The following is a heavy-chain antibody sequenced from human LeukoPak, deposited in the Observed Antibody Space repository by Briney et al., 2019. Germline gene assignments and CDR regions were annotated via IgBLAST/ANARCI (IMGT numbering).Heavy chain of an antibody. Sequence: GGSLRLSCAASGFTFSSYSMNWVRQAPGKGLEWVSYISSSSSTIYYADSVKGRFTISRDNAKNSLYLQMNSLIAEDTAVYYCARDRYYYGSGSYYNDNFDYWGQGTLVTVSS. V-gene: IGHV3-48*01. CDR2: ISSSSSTI. CDR1: GFTFSSYS. CDR3: ARDRYYYGSGSYYNDNFDY. D-gene: IGHD3-10*01. J-gene: IGHJ4*02.